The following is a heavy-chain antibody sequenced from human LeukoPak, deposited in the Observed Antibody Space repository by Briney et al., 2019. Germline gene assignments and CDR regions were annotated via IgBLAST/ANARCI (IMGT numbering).Heavy chain of an antibody. V-gene: IGHV1-2*02. J-gene: IGHJ3*02. CDR1: GYTFTGSY. CDR3: ARESPRSGYYYGDDAFDI. D-gene: IGHD3-22*01. CDR2: MNPNSGGT. Sequence: ASVKVSCKASGYTFTGSYMHWVRQAPGQGLEWMGWMNPNSGGTNHAQTFQGRVTMTGDTSISTAYMELTSLRSDDTAVYYCARESPRSGYYYGDDAFDIWGQGTMVTVSS.